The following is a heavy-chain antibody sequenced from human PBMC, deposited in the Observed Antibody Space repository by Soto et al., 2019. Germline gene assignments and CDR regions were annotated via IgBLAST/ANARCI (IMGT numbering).Heavy chain of an antibody. CDR1: GGSISSSSYY. Sequence: SETLSLTCTVSGGSISSSSYYWGWIRQPPGKGLEWIGSIYYSGSTYYNPSLKSRVTISVDTSKNQFSLKLSSVTAADTAVYYCARSEINYDSSGYPPFDYWGQGTLVTVSS. D-gene: IGHD3-22*01. CDR3: ARSEINYDSSGYPPFDY. J-gene: IGHJ4*02. V-gene: IGHV4-39*01. CDR2: IYYSGST.